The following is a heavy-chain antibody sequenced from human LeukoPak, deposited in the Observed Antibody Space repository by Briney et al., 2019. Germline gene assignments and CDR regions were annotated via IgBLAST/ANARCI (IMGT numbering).Heavy chain of an antibody. CDR2: FDPEDGET. V-gene: IGHV1-24*01. J-gene: IGHJ5*02. D-gene: IGHD5-12*01. Sequence: ASVKVSCKVSGYTLTELSMHWVRQAPGKGLEWMGGFDPEDGETIYAQKFQGRVTMTEDTSTDTAYMELSSLRSEDTAVYYCATLGGYDLEIGGANWFDPWGQGTLVTVSS. CDR1: GYTLTELS. CDR3: ATLGGYDLEIGGANWFDP.